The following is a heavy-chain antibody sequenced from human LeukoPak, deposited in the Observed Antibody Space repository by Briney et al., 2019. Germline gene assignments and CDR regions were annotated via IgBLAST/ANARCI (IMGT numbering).Heavy chain of an antibody. J-gene: IGHJ4*02. CDR3: AGVGYSGYDYRGYFDY. D-gene: IGHD5-12*01. CDR1: GGSISTYY. V-gene: IGHV4-59*12. Sequence: SETLSLTCTVSGGSISTYYWSWIRQPPGKGLEWIGYIYYSGSTNYNPSLKSRVTISVDTSKNQFSLKLSSVTAADTAVYYCAGVGYSGYDYRGYFDYWGQGTLVTVSS. CDR2: IYYSGST.